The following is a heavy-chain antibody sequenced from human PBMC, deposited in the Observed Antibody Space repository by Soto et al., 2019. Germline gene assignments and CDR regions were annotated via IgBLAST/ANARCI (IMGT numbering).Heavy chain of an antibody. D-gene: IGHD3-10*01. CDR3: AREISMALNY. CDR1: DDSISSYY. J-gene: IGHJ4*02. V-gene: IGHV4-4*07. Sequence: PSETLSLTCTVSDDSISSYYWNWIRQPAGKGLGWIGRIYTSGSTNYNSSLKSRVTMSIDTSKNQFSLKLSSVTAADTAVYYCAREISMALNYWGQGTLVTVSS. CDR2: IYTSGST.